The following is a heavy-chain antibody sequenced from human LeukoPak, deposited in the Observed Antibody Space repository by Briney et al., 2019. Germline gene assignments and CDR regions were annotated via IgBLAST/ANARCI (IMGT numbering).Heavy chain of an antibody. CDR1: GFTFSSYS. V-gene: IGHV3-21*01. CDR3: ASSRGRHPAAIDAFDI. D-gene: IGHD3-22*01. J-gene: IGHJ3*02. CDR2: ISSSSSYI. Sequence: PGGSLRLSCVASGFTFSSYSMNWVRQAPGKGLEWVSSISSSSSYIYYADSVKGRFTISRDNAKNSLYLQMNSLRAEDTAVYYCASSRGRHPAAIDAFDIWGQGQWSPSLQ.